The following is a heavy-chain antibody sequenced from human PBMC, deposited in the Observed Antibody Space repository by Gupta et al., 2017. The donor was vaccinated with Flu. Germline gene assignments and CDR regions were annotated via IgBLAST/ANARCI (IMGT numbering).Heavy chain of an antibody. Sequence: RQAPGKGLEWISYIVSSGSTIYYADSVKGRFTISRDNAKNSLYLQMNSLRAEDTAVYYCAGGRYDFWSGYHHYWGQGTLVTVSS. J-gene: IGHJ4*02. V-gene: IGHV3-48*03. CDR3: AGGRYDFWSGYHHY. D-gene: IGHD3-3*01. CDR2: IVSSGSTI.